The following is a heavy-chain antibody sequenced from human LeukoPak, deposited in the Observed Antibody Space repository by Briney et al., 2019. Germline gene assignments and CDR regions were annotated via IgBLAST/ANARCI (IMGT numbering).Heavy chain of an antibody. J-gene: IGHJ4*02. Sequence: GGSLRLSCAASGFTFTSYWIHWVRQTPGKGLVWVSRINSDGSVTGYADSVRGRFTISGDNAKNTLYLQMSSLRAEDTAVYYCARAGFGFDYWGQGTLVTV. CDR1: GFTFTSYW. CDR3: ARAGFGFDY. D-gene: IGHD3-10*01. CDR2: INSDGSVT. V-gene: IGHV3-74*01.